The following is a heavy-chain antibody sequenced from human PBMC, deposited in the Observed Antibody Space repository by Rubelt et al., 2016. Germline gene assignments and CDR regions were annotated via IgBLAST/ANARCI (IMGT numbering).Heavy chain of an antibody. D-gene: IGHD5-24*01. J-gene: IGHJ4*02. Sequence: QVQLQQWGAGLLKPSETLSLTCAVYGGSFSGYYWSWIRQPPGKGLEWIGEINHSGSTNYNPSRKSRVTISVDTSKNQFSLKLSSVTAADTAVYYCARHGRQGYWGQGTLVTVSS. V-gene: IGHV4-34*01. CDR2: INHSGST. CDR1: GGSFSGYY. CDR3: ARHGRQGY.